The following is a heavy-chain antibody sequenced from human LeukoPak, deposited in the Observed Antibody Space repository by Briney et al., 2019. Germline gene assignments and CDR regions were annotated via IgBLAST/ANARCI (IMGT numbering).Heavy chain of an antibody. CDR1: GYSFTSFW. J-gene: IGHJ4*02. Sequence: PGESLEISCKGSGYSFTSFWIAWVRQMPGKGLEWMGIIFAADSDTRYSPSFQGQVTISADKSINTAYLQWSSLKASDTAMYYCARSMGTSTSWYSIGPSDYWGQGTLVTVSS. CDR3: ARSMGTSTSWYSIGPSDY. CDR2: IFAADSDT. D-gene: IGHD2-2*01. V-gene: IGHV5-51*01.